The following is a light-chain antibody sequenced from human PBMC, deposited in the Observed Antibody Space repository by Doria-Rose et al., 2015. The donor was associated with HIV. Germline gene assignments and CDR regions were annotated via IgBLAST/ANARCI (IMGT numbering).Light chain of an antibody. CDR1: SGPVTGAYY. J-gene: IGLJ3*02. V-gene: IGLV8-61*01. CDR2: NTY. Sequence: QAVVTQEPSSSVSLGGAVTLTCGLTSGPVTGAYYPSWHQQTPGPAPRTLIYNTYSLSSGVSDRFSGSILGNKAALTISGAQADDESDYYCVLYMGSGIWMFGGGTKLTVL. CDR3: VLYMGSGIWM.